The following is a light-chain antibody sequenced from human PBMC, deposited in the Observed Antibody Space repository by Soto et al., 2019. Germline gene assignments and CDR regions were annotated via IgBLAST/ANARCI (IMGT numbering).Light chain of an antibody. V-gene: IGLV4-69*01. J-gene: IGLJ3*02. CDR3: QTWGTGIRV. Sequence: QLVLTQSPSASASLGASVKLTCTLSSGHSSYAIAWHQQQPEKGPRYLMKLNSDGSHSKGDGIPDRFSGSSSGAERYLTIPSLQSDDEADYYCQTWGTGIRVFGGGTKVTVL. CDR1: SGHSSYA. CDR2: LNSDGSH.